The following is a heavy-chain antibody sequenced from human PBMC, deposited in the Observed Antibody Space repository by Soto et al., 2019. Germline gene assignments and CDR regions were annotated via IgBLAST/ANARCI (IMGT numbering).Heavy chain of an antibody. D-gene: IGHD2-21*02. V-gene: IGHV3-30*18. CDR2: ISYDGSNP. CDR1: GFPFSDYA. J-gene: IGHJ4*02. CDR3: AKRGDSGFYFDY. Sequence: QVQLVESGGGVVQPGRSLRLSCAASGFPFSDYAMHWVRQAPGKGLEWVGVISYDGSNPYPADSVKGRFTISRDNSKKTMFLHMTSLSGEDTAVYYCAKRGDSGFYFDYWGQGTLVTVSS.